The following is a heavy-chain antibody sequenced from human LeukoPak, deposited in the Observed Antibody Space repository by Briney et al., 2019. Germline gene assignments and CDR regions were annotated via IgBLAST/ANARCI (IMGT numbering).Heavy chain of an antibody. J-gene: IGHJ4*02. D-gene: IGHD4-11*01. CDR3: AKDAQRGFDYSNSLEY. Sequence: GGSLRLSCAASGFTFSHYGMHWVRQAPGKGLEWVAAIWSDGSNKFYADSVKGRFTISRDDSRDTVYLQMDSLTAEDTAVYYRAKDAQRGFDYSNSLEYWGQGTLVTVSS. CDR1: GFTFSHYG. V-gene: IGHV3-33*06. CDR2: IWSDGSNK.